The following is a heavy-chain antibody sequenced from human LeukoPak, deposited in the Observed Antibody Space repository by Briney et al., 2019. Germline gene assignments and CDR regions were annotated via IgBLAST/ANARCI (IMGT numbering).Heavy chain of an antibody. D-gene: IGHD3-10*01. CDR2: IYPGDSDT. CDR3: ARLGRWFGELLQYYYGMDV. Sequence: GESLKISCKGSGYSFTSYWIGWVRQMPGKGLEWMGIIYPGDSDTRYSPSFQGQVTISADKSISTAYLQWSSLKASDTAMYYCARLGRWFGELLQYYYGMDVWGQGTTVTVSS. J-gene: IGHJ6*02. CDR1: GYSFTSYW. V-gene: IGHV5-51*01.